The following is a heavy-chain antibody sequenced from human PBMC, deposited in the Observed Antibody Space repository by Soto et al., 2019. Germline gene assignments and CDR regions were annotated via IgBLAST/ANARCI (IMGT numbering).Heavy chain of an antibody. J-gene: IGHJ4*02. D-gene: IGHD6-19*01. CDR2: LSGSGGST. Sequence: EVQLLESGGGLVQPGGSLRLSCAASGFTFSSYAMSWVRQAPGKGLEWGSALSGSGGSTYYADSVKGRFTISRDNSKNTLYLQMNSLRAEDTAVYYCATPGIAVAGTRNDPYYFDYWGQGTLVTVSS. V-gene: IGHV3-23*01. CDR3: ATPGIAVAGTRNDPYYFDY. CDR1: GFTFSSYA.